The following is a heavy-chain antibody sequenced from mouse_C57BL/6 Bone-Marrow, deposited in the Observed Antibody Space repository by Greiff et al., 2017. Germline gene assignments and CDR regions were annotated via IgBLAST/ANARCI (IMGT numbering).Heavy chain of an antibody. CDR1: GYTFTSYW. D-gene: IGHD2-3*01. J-gene: IGHJ2*01. CDR2: INPNSGST. Sequence: QVHVKQPGAELVKPGASVKLSCKASGYTFTSYWMHWVKQRPGQGLEWIGMINPNSGSTNSNEKFKSKATLTVNKSSSTAYMQFSSLTSEDSAVYYCARSPRWLDRACYFDVWGQGTTLTVSS. CDR3: ARSPRWLDRACYFDV. V-gene: IGHV1-64*01.